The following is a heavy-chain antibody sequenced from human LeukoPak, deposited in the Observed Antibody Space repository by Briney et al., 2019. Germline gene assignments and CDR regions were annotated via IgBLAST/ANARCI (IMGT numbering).Heavy chain of an antibody. J-gene: IGHJ6*03. CDR3: ARVRHYDSSGYYRRGGYYYYMDV. CDR2: IYYSGST. CDR1: GGSISNYY. V-gene: IGHV4-59*01. D-gene: IGHD3-22*01. Sequence: SQTLSLTCTVSGGSISNYYWSWIRQPPGKGLEWIGYIYYSGSTNYNPSLKSRVTISVDTSKNQFSLKLSSVTAADTAMYYCARVRHYDSSGYYRRGGYYYYMDVWGKGTTVTISS.